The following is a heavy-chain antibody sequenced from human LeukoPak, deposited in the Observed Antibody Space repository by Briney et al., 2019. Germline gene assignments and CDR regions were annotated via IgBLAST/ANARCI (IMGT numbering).Heavy chain of an antibody. CDR2: ISAYNGNT. D-gene: IGHD5-18*01. V-gene: IGHV1-18*01. J-gene: IGHJ5*02. CDR3: ARERFTSLYSYGPNWFDP. CDR1: GYTFTSYG. Sequence: GASVQVSCKTSGYTFTSYGISWVRQAPGQGLEWMGWISAYNGNTNYAQKFQGRVTMTRDTSTSTAYMDLRSLRSDDTAVYYCARERFTSLYSYGPNWFDPWGQGTLVTVSS.